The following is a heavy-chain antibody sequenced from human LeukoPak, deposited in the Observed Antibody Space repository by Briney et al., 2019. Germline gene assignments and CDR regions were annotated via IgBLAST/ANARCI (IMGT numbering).Heavy chain of an antibody. CDR2: IKQDGSEK. CDR1: GFSFTTYW. D-gene: IGHD1-26*01. CDR3: ARVQWELRGVGSYFEY. V-gene: IGHV3-7*01. Sequence: GGSLRLSCAASGFSFTTYWMFWVRQAPGKGLEWVANIKQDGSEKYYVDSVKGRFTMSRDNAKNSLYLQMNSLRAEDTAVYYCARVQWELRGVGSYFEYWGQGALVTVSS. J-gene: IGHJ4*02.